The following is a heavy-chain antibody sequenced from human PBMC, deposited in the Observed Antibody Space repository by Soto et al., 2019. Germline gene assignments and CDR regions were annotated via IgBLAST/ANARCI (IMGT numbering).Heavy chain of an antibody. CDR1: GFTFSSYG. V-gene: IGHV3-30*18. Sequence: QVQLVESGGGVVQPGRSLRLSCAASGFTFSSYGMHWVRQAPGKGLEWVAVISYDGSNKYYADSVKGRFTISRDNSKNTLNLQMNSLRAEDTAVYYCAKVTHTHYYDSSGYQDGMDVWGQGTTVTVSS. CDR2: ISYDGSNK. J-gene: IGHJ6*02. D-gene: IGHD3-22*01. CDR3: AKVTHTHYYDSSGYQDGMDV.